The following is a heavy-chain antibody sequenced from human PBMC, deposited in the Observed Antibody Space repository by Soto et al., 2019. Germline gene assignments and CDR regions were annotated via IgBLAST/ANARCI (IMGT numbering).Heavy chain of an antibody. Sequence: EVRLVESGGDLVQPGGSLRLSCAASGFPFSSYWMHWVRQAPGKGLVWVSRINGDGSSISYADSVKGRFTISRDNAKNTLYLHMNSLSAEDAAVYYCTRRGCSTTGCYFNWGRGTLVTVSS. CDR3: TRRGCSTTGCYFN. J-gene: IGHJ4*02. V-gene: IGHV3-74*01. CDR2: INGDGSSI. D-gene: IGHD2-2*01. CDR1: GFPFSSYW.